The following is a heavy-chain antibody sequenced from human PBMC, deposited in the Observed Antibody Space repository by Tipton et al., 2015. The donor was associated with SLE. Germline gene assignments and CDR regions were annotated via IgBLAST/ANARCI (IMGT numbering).Heavy chain of an antibody. CDR2: IYYSGST. Sequence: PGLVKPSETLSLTCTVSGGSINSSYYYWGWIRQPPGKGLECIGSIYYSGSTYYNPSLKSRVTISVDTSKNQFSLKLSSVTAADTAVYYCARHHTYSMPLPVGDYFDYWGQGALVAVSS. CDR1: GGSINSSYYY. J-gene: IGHJ4*02. V-gene: IGHV4-39*01. D-gene: IGHD2/OR15-2a*01. CDR3: ARHHTYSMPLPVGDYFDY.